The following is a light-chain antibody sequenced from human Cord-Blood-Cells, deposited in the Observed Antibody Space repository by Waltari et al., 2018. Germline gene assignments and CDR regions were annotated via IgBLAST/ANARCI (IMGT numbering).Light chain of an antibody. J-gene: IGLJ1*01. CDR1: SSDVGGYNY. CDR2: DVS. V-gene: IGLV2-11*01. CDR3: CSYAGSYNYV. Sequence: YALTQPRSVSGSPGQSVTISCPGTSSDVGGYNYVSWYQQHPGKAPKLMIYDVSKRPSGVPDRFSGSKSGNTASLTISGLQAEDEADYYCCSYAGSYNYVFGTGTKVTVL.